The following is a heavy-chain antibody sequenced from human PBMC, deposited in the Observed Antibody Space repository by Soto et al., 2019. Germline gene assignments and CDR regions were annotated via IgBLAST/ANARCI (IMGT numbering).Heavy chain of an antibody. CDR2: ISNSSSTI. J-gene: IGHJ3*02. Sequence: GGSLRLSCAAPGFTFSSYSMNWVRQAPGKGLEWVSYISNSSSTIYYADSVKGRFTISRDNSKNTLYLQMNSLRAEDTAVYYCAKGPPDLPAAMPVAFDIWGQGTMVTVSS. V-gene: IGHV3-48*01. CDR3: AKGPPDLPAAMPVAFDI. CDR1: GFTFSSYS. D-gene: IGHD2-2*01.